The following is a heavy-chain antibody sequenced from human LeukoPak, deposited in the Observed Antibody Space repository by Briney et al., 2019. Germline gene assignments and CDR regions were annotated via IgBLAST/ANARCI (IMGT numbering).Heavy chain of an antibody. CDR1: GSSFTSYW. D-gene: IGHD4-11*01. V-gene: IGHV5-51*01. CDR3: ARHRATVTTTGAYYYYGMDV. Sequence: GESLKISCKGSGSSFTSYWIGWVRPLPGKGLEWMGIIYPGDSDTRYSPSLQGQVTISADKSISTAYLQWSSLKASDTAMYYCARHRATVTTTGAYYYYGMDVWGQGTTVTVSS. CDR2: IYPGDSDT. J-gene: IGHJ6*02.